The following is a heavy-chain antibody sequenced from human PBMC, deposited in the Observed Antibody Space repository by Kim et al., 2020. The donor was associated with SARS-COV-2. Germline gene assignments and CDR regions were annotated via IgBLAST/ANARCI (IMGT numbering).Heavy chain of an antibody. CDR1: GFTFSSYG. CDR3: AKESMVRGVITLFDP. Sequence: GGSLRLSCAASGFTFSSYGMHWVRQAPGKWLEWVAVISYDGSNKYYADSVKGRFTISRDNSKNTLYLQMNSLRAEDTAVYYCAKESMVRGVITLFDPWGQGTLVTVSS. J-gene: IGHJ5*02. D-gene: IGHD3-10*01. V-gene: IGHV3-30*18. CDR2: ISYDGSNK.